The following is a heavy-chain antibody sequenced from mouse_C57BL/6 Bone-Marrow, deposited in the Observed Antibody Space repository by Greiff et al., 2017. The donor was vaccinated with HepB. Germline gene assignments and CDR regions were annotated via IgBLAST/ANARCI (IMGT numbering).Heavy chain of an antibody. CDR3: ASGDGNYFFAY. V-gene: IGHV1-7*01. CDR1: GYTFTSYW. Sequence: QVQLQQSGADLAKPGASVKLSCKASGYTFTSYWMHWVNQRPGQGLEWIGYINPSSGYTKYNQKFKDKATLTADKSSSTAYMQLSSLTYEDSAVYYCASGDGNYFFAYWGQGTLVTVSA. CDR2: INPSSGYT. J-gene: IGHJ3*01. D-gene: IGHD2-1*01.